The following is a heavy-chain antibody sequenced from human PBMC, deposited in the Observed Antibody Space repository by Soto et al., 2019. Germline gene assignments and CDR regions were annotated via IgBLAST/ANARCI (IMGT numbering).Heavy chain of an antibody. CDR1: GGTFSSYA. CDR2: IIPIFGTA. Sequence: QVQLVQSGAEVKKPGSSVKVSCKASGGTFSSYAISWVRQAPGQGLEWMGGIIPIFGTANYAQKFQGRVTITADESTSTAYMELSSLRSEDTAVYYCARNMGSQSSYYYYGMDVWGQGTTVTVSS. D-gene: IGHD3-10*01. J-gene: IGHJ6*02. CDR3: ARNMGSQSSYYYYGMDV. V-gene: IGHV1-69*01.